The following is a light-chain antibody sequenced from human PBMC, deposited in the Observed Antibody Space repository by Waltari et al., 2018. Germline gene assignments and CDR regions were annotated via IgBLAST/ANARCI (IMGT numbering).Light chain of an antibody. Sequence: QSALTQPASVSGSPGQSITISCTGTSSAVGFYNLVSWYQQHPDKAPKLMVYEVIARPSGVSTRFSGSKSGNTASLTISGLQAEDEADYYCCSYAGRNIWVFGGGTKVTVL. J-gene: IGLJ3*02. V-gene: IGLV2-23*02. CDR2: EVI. CDR3: CSYAGRNIWV. CDR1: SSAVGFYNL.